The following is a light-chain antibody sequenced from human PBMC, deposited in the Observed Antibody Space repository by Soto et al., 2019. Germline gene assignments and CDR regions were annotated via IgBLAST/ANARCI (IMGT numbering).Light chain of an antibody. V-gene: IGKV3-15*01. J-gene: IGKJ2*01. CDR2: GAS. CDR1: QSVSSN. Sequence: EIVMTQSPATLSVSPGERATLSGRASQSVSSNLAWYQQKPGQAPRLLIYGASTRATGFPARFSGSGSGTEFTLTISSLQSADFAVYYCQQYNTWPYTFGQGTKLEIK. CDR3: QQYNTWPYT.